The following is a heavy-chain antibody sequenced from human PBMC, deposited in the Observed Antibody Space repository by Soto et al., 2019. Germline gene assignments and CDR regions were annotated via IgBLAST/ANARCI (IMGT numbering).Heavy chain of an antibody. D-gene: IGHD1-26*01. Sequence: SPTLSLTCAISGDSVSSNSAAWNWIRQSPSRGLEWLGRTYYRSKWYNDYAVSVKSRITINPDTSKNQFSLQLNSVTPEDTAVYYCARVDSGSSNFLTYYFDYWGQGTLVTVSS. CDR2: TYYRSKWYN. CDR1: GDSVSSNSAA. CDR3: ARVDSGSSNFLTYYFDY. V-gene: IGHV6-1*01. J-gene: IGHJ4*02.